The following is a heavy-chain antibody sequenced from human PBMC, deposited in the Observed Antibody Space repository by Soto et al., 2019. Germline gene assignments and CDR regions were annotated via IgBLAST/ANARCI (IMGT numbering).Heavy chain of an antibody. Sequence: ASVKVSCKASGYTFTSYYMHWVRQAPGQGLEWMGIINPSGGSTSYAQKFQGRVTMTRDTSTSTVYMELSSVTAADTAVYYCRQWDSSGYYYRAFDIWGQGTMVTVSS. CDR1: GYTFTSYY. CDR3: RQWDSSGYYYRAFDI. J-gene: IGHJ3*02. D-gene: IGHD3-22*01. CDR2: INPSGGST. V-gene: IGHV1-46*01.